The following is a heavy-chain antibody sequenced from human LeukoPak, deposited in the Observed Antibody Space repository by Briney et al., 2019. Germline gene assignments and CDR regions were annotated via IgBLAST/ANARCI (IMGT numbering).Heavy chain of an antibody. CDR1: GGSISTNY. CDR2: IYNSGDT. J-gene: IGHJ4*02. V-gene: IGHV4-4*07. D-gene: IGHD6-13*01. Sequence: PSETLSLTCTVSGGSISTNYWGGSRQPAGKGLEWIVRIYNSGDTNYSPSLESRVTMSADTSKNQFSLKLSSVTAADTAVYYCASRPGGSTWYGVFDYWSRGTLVTVSS. CDR3: ASRPGGSTWYGVFDY.